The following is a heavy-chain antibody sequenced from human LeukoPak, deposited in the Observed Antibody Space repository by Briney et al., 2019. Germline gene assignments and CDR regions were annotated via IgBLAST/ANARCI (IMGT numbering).Heavy chain of an antibody. J-gene: IGHJ3*02. CDR3: ARSDRQRARSGRLEAFDI. V-gene: IGHV4-34*01. Sequence: SETLSLTCAVYGGSFSGYYWSWIRQPPGKGLEWIGEINHSGSTNYNPSLKSRVTISVDTSKNQFSLKLSSVTAADTAVYYCARSDRQRARSGRLEAFDIWGQXTMVTVSS. D-gene: IGHD3-10*01. CDR2: INHSGST. CDR1: GGSFSGYY.